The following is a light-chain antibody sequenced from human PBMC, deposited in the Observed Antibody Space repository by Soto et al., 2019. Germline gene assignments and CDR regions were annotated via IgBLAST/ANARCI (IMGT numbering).Light chain of an antibody. CDR1: QSISSW. V-gene: IGKV1-5*03. Sequence: DIQMTQSPSTLSASVGDRATITCRASQSISSWLAWYQQKPGKAPKLLIYKASSLESGVPSRFSGSGSGTEFTLTISSLQPDDFATYYCQQYNSYSWTFVQGTKV. J-gene: IGKJ1*01. CDR3: QQYNSYSWT. CDR2: KAS.